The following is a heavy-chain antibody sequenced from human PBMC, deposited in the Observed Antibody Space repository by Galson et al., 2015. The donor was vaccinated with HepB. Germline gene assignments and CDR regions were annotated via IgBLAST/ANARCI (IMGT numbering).Heavy chain of an antibody. CDR1: GYTFTSYY. V-gene: IGHV1-46*03. D-gene: IGHD3-22*01. CDR3: ARGDSITMIVVVITDYYYYYGMDV. CDR2: INPSGGST. J-gene: IGHJ6*02. Sequence: SVKVSCKASGYTFTSYYMHWVRQAPGQGLEWMGIINPSGGSTSYAQKFQGRVTMTRDTSTSTVYMELSSLRSEDTAVYYCARGDSITMIVVVITDYYYYYGMDVWGPGTTVTVSS.